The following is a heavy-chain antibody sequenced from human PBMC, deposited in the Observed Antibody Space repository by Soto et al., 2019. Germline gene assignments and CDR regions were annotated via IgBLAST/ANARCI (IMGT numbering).Heavy chain of an antibody. V-gene: IGHV4-59*10. CDR1: SGSLSGYY. J-gene: IGHJ4*02. Sequence: SETLSLTCSIYSGSLSGYYWSWIRQPPGKGLEWIGGICTSGSTNYSPSLKSRVTISVDTSKNQFSLKLSSVTAADTAVYYCARVMEQLALDYWGQGTLVTVSS. CDR2: ICTSGST. D-gene: IGHD6-6*01. CDR3: ARVMEQLALDY.